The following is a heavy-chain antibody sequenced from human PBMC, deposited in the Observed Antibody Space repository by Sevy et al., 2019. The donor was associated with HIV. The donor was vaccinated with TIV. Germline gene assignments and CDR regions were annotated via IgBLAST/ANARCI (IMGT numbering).Heavy chain of an antibody. V-gene: IGHV3-7*03. CDR3: ARGPGYGAMSDWFDP. D-gene: IGHD5-18*01. CDR1: GFTFNRHW. Sequence: GGSLRLSCAASGFTFNRHWMGWVRQAPGKALEWVANIKQDESETYVDSVKGRFTISRDNAKNSVYLQMNSLRAEDTAVYYCARGPGYGAMSDWFDPWGQGTLVTVS. CDR2: IKQDESET. J-gene: IGHJ5*02.